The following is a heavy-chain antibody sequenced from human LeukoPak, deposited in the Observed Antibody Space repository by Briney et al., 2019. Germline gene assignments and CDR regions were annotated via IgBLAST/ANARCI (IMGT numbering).Heavy chain of an antibody. J-gene: IGHJ4*02. CDR2: IHDDGIVT. CDR3: ARGRGWVDH. D-gene: IGHD3-16*01. V-gene: IGHV3-7*01. CDR1: GGTFAAYA. Sequence: GGSLRLSCSASGGTFAAYAMSWFRQTPGKGLEWVANIHDDGIVTNYVDSVKGRFTISRDNARNSVYLQLNSLRAEDTALYYCARGRGWVDHWGQGTLVTVSS.